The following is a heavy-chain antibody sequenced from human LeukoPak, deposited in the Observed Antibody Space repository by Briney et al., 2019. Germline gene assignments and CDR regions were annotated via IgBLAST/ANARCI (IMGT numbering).Heavy chain of an antibody. J-gene: IGHJ2*01. V-gene: IGHV4-39*01. D-gene: IGHD3-9*01. CDR1: GVSIISTNYY. CDR3: ARMAIWWYFDL. Sequence: PSETLSLTCPVSGVSIISTNYYWGWIRQTPGKGLEWIGSIYYTGKTYYNPSLTSRVTISVDTSKNQFSLKLSSVTAADTAIYYCARMAIWWYFDLWGRGTLVTVSS. CDR2: IYYTGKT.